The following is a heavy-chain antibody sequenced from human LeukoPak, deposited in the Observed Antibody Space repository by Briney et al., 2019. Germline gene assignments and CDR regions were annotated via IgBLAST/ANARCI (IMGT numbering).Heavy chain of an antibody. CDR1: GFVFSDYG. CDR3: ASGYDFSGGSKSGFDN. D-gene: IGHD3-3*01. J-gene: IGHJ4*02. Sequence: GGSLRLSCAASGFVFSDYGFNWVRQAQGKGLEWISYISSGGSDIFYADSVKGRFTISRDNAKSSVFLQMSSLRGEDTAVYYCASGYDFSGGSKSGFDNCGQGALVTVSS. V-gene: IGHV3-48*01. CDR2: ISSGGSDI.